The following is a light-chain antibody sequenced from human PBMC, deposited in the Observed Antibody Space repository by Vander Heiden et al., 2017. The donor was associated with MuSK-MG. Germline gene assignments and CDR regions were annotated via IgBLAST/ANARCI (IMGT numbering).Light chain of an antibody. Sequence: QSALTQPASVSGSPGQSITISCTGTSSDVGAYTYVSWYQQHPGKAPKLIIYDVSNRPSGVSNRFSGSKSGNTASLSISGLQAEDEANYYCTSYSAGTAVVFGGGTKLTVL. CDR2: DVS. CDR3: TSYSAGTAVV. V-gene: IGLV2-14*01. CDR1: SSDVGAYTY. J-gene: IGLJ3*02.